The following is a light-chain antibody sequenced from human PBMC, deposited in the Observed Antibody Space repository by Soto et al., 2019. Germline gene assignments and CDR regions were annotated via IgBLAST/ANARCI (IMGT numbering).Light chain of an antibody. CDR3: QQYYTTLT. CDR2: WAS. J-gene: IGKJ4*01. Sequence: DIVMTQSPDSLAVSLGERATINCKSSQSVLLTSNNKNYLAWYQQKPGQSPKVLISWASTRESGVPDRFSGRWSVTDFTLIITGLQAEDVAVYYCQQYYTTLTFGGGTKVEIK. CDR1: QSVLLTSNNKNY. V-gene: IGKV4-1*01.